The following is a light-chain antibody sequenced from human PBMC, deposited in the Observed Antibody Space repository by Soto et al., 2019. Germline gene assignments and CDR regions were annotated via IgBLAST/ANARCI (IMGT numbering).Light chain of an antibody. CDR2: VGS. J-gene: IGKJ2*01. Sequence: DIVMTQSPPTLPVTPGEPASISCRASQSLLHNNGYNFLDWYLQKPGQSPQLLIYVGSNRPSGVPDRFSGSGSGTDFTLKISRVEAEDVGIYYCMQARQPPYTFGQGTNLEIK. CDR1: QSLLHNNGYNF. V-gene: IGKV2-28*01. CDR3: MQARQPPYT.